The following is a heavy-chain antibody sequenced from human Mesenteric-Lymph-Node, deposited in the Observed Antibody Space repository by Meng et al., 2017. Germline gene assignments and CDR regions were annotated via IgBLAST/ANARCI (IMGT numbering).Heavy chain of an antibody. CDR1: GGTFSNYA. J-gene: IGHJ5*02. CDR2: IIPIVGTA. D-gene: IGHD5-24*01. CDR3: ARDPFQGGYNPSRWFDP. Sequence: SVKVSCKASGGTFSNYAISWVRQAPGQGLEWMGGIIPIVGTADYAQKFQGRVTIIADKSSATVYMELSSLTSDDTAVYHCARDPFQGGYNPSRWFDPWGQGTLVTVSS. V-gene: IGHV1-69*06.